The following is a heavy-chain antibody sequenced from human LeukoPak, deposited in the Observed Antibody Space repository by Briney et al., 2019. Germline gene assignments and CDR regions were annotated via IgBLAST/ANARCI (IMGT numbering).Heavy chain of an antibody. CDR2: INHSGST. D-gene: IGHD5-12*01. J-gene: IGHJ4*02. CDR1: GGSFSGYY. Sequence: PSETLFLTCAVYGGSFSGYYWSWIRQPPGKGLEWIGEINHSGSTNYNPSLKSRVTISVDTSKNQFSLKLSSVTAADTAVYYCAREGVASPGDYWGQGTLVTVSS. CDR3: AREGVASPGDY. V-gene: IGHV4-34*01.